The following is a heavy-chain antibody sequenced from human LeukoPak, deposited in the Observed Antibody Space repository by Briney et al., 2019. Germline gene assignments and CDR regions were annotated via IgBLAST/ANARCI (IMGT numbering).Heavy chain of an antibody. V-gene: IGHV3-9*01. D-gene: IGHD3-9*01. Sequence: PGRSLRLSCAASGFTFDGYGMYWVRQAPGKGLEWVSGITWNSDDMAYADSVKGRFTISRDNAKNCLYLQMNSLRVEDTALYYCTKVTDWRTGFDYWGQGTLVTVSS. J-gene: IGHJ4*02. CDR3: TKVTDWRTGFDY. CDR1: GFTFDGYG. CDR2: ITWNSDDM.